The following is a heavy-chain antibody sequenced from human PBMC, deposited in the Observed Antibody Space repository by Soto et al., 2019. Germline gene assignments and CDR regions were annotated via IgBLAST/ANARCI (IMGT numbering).Heavy chain of an antibody. J-gene: IGHJ2*01. V-gene: IGHV4-59*01. CDR2: IYYSGST. CDR3: AREQAAAGPIYWYFDL. D-gene: IGHD6-13*01. CDR1: GGSISSYY. Sequence: QVQLQESGPGLVKPSETLSLTCTVSGGSISSYYWSWIRQPPGKGLEWIGYIYYSGSTNYNPSLKSRVTISVDTSKNQFSLKLSSVTAADTAVYYCAREQAAAGPIYWYFDLWGRGTLVTVSS.